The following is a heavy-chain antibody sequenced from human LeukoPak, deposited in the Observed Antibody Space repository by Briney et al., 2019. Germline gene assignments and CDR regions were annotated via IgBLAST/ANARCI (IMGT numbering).Heavy chain of an antibody. J-gene: IGHJ4*02. CDR3: ARDLIMITFGGVIGFDY. V-gene: IGHV3-7*03. CDR2: IKQDGSEK. CDR1: GFTFSSYW. D-gene: IGHD3-16*02. Sequence: GGSLRLSCAASGFTFSSYWMSWVRQAPGKGLEWVANIKQDGSEKYYVDSVKGRFTISRDNAKNSLHLQMNSLRAEDTAVYYCARDLIMITFGGVIGFDYWGQGTLVTVSS.